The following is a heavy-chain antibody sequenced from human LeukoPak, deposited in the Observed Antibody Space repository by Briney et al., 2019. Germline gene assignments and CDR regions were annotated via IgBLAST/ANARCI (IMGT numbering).Heavy chain of an antibody. CDR2: ISGSGGST. Sequence: GGSLRLSCAASGFTFSSYSMNWVRQAPGKGLEWVSAISGSGGSTYYADSVKGRFTISRDNSKNTLYLQMNSLRAEDTAVYYCAKDQAIYGSGSYGYWGQGTLVTVSS. CDR1: GFTFSSYS. V-gene: IGHV3-23*01. J-gene: IGHJ4*02. D-gene: IGHD3-10*01. CDR3: AKDQAIYGSGSYGY.